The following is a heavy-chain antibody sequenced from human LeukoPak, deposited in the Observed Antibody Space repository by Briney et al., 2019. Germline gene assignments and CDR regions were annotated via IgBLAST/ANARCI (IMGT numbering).Heavy chain of an antibody. CDR3: AKTTAGYSSGRYPGWPIDY. J-gene: IGHJ4*02. V-gene: IGHV3-23*01. D-gene: IGHD6-19*01. CDR2: ISGSGGDT. Sequence: PGGSLRLSCAASGFTFRSYAIYWVRQAPGKGLDSVSGISGSGGDTYFADSVKGRFTISRDNSKNTVFLQMDSLRAEDTAVYYCAKTTAGYSSGRYPGWPIDYWGQGTLVTVSS. CDR1: GFTFRSYA.